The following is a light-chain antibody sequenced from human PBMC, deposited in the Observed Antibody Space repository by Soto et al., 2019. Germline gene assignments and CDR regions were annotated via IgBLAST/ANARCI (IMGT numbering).Light chain of an antibody. CDR1: QSVSSN. Sequence: EIVMTQSPATLSVSPGERATLSRRASQSVSSNLAWYQQKPGQAPRLLIYGASSRATGIPVRFSGSGSGTEFTLTISSLQSEDFVVYYCQQYNSWPPITFGQGTRLEI. CDR2: GAS. V-gene: IGKV3-15*01. CDR3: QQYNSWPPIT. J-gene: IGKJ5*01.